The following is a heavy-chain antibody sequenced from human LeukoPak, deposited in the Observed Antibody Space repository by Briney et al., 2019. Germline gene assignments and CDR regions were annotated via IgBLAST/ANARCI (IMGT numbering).Heavy chain of an antibody. V-gene: IGHV3-23*01. CDR3: AKSSYYDSSGYYREYYFDY. J-gene: IGHJ4*02. Sequence: GGSLRLSCAASGFIFSSYAMSWVRQAPGKGLEWVSSVSGGGGSTYYADSVKGRFTISRDNSRSTLFLQMNSLRAEDTAVYYCAKSSYYDSSGYYREYYFDYWGQGTLVTVSS. CDR1: GFIFSSYA. D-gene: IGHD3-22*01. CDR2: VSGGGGST.